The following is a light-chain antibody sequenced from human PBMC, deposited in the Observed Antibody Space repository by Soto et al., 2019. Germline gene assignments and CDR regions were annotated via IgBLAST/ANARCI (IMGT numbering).Light chain of an antibody. J-gene: IGLJ2*01. CDR1: SSDIGSNP. Sequence: QSVLTQPPSASGTPGQRVAISCSGGSSDIGSNPVNWYLHLPGAAPKLLIYRDNQRRSGVPDRFSGSKSGPSASLTISGLQSEDEADYFCSGLDDNIYGPVFGGGTKLTVL. CDR2: RDN. CDR3: SGLDDNIYGPV. V-gene: IGLV1-44*01.